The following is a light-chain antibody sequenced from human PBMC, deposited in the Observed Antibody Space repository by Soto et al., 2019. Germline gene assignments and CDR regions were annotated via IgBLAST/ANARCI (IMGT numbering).Light chain of an antibody. CDR3: CSYSRSSPYV. CDR1: SSEVGAYNY. J-gene: IGLJ1*01. Sequence: QSALTQPASVSGSPGQSITISCTGTSSEVGAYNYVSWYQHHPGKVTRLVIFDVINRPSGVSIQFSGSKSGNTASLTISGLQAEDEADYYCCSYSRSSPYVFGAGTKVTVL. V-gene: IGLV2-14*03. CDR2: DVI.